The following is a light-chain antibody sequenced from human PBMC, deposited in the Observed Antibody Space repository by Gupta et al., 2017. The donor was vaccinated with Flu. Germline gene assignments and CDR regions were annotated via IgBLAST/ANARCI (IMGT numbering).Light chain of an antibody. CDR2: GNS. V-gene: IGLV1-40*01. Sequence: VTISCTGSSSNIGAGYDVHWYQQLPGTAPKLLIYGNSKRPSGVPDRFSGSKSGTSASLAITGLQAEDEADYYCQSYDSSLSGVVFGGGTKLTVL. J-gene: IGLJ2*01. CDR1: SSNIGAGYD. CDR3: QSYDSSLSGVV.